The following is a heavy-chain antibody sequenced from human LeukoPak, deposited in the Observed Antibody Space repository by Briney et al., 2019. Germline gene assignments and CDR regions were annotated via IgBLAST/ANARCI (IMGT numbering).Heavy chain of an antibody. Sequence: SQTLSLTCAVSGGSISSGGYSWSWIRQPPGKGLEWIGYIYHSGSTYYNPSLKSRVTISVDRSKNQFSLKLSSVTAADTAVCYCARGASSIGAFDIWGQGTMVTVSS. CDR1: GGSISSGGYS. J-gene: IGHJ3*02. CDR2: IYHSGST. V-gene: IGHV4-30-2*01. CDR3: ARGASSIGAFDI. D-gene: IGHD6-6*01.